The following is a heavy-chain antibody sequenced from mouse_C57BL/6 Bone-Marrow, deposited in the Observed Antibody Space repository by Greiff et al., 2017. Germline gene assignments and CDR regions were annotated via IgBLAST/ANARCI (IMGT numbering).Heavy chain of an antibody. CDR1: GYTFTSYW. V-gene: IGHV1-72*01. CDR2: IDPNSGGT. Sequence: QVQLQQPGAELVKPGASVKLSCKASGYTFTSYWMHWVQQRPGRGLEWIGRIDPNSGGTKYNEKFKSKATLTVDKPSSTAYMQLSSLTSEDSAVYSCARSGILLLRGGDFYFDYWGQGTTLTVSS. J-gene: IGHJ2*01. CDR3: ARSGILLLRGGDFYFDY. D-gene: IGHD1-1*01.